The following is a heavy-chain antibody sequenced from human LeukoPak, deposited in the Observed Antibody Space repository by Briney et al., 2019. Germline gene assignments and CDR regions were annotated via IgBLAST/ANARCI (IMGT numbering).Heavy chain of an antibody. CDR1: GFTFSSYS. J-gene: IGHJ6*03. CDR3: AREDLWAPDYGDYYYYYMDV. V-gene: IGHV3-21*01. Sequence: GGSLRLSCAASGFTFSSYSMNWVRQAPGKGLEWVSSISSSSSYIYYADSVKGRFTISRDNAKNSLYLQMNSLRAEDTAVYYCAREDLWAPDYGDYYYYYMDVWGKGTTVTISS. CDR2: ISSSSSYI. D-gene: IGHD4-17*01.